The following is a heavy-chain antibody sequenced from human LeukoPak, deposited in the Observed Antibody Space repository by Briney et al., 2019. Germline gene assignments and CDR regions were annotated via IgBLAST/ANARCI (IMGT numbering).Heavy chain of an antibody. Sequence: ASVKVSCKASGYTFSSYYMHWVRQAPGQGLEWMGIINPSGGSTSYAQKFQGRVTMTRDTSTSTVYIELSSLRSGDTAVYYCARDLVSGSYSVGVDYWGQGTLVTVSS. D-gene: IGHD1-26*01. J-gene: IGHJ4*02. CDR3: ARDLVSGSYSVGVDY. CDR2: INPSGGST. V-gene: IGHV1-46*01. CDR1: GYTFSSYY.